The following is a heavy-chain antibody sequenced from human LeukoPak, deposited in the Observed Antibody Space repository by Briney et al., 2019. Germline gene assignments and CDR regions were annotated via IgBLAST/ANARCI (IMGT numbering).Heavy chain of an antibody. CDR3: ARGTPYYYYMDV. J-gene: IGHJ6*03. CDR2: ISSSGSTI. CDR1: GFTFSSYS. Sequence: QPGGSLRLSCVASGFTFSSYSMNWVRQAPGEGLEWVSYISSSGSTIYYADSVKGRFTISRDNAKNSLYLQMNSLRAEDTAVYYCARGTPYYYYMDVWGKGTTVTVSS. V-gene: IGHV3-48*01.